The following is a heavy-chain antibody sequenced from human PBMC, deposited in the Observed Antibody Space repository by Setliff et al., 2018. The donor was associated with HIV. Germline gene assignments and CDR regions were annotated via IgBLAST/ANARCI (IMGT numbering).Heavy chain of an antibody. CDR2: INAGNGNT. J-gene: IGHJ3*02. Sequence: VKVSCKASGYTFTSYAIHWVRQAPGQRLEWMGWINAGNGNTKYSQKFRGRVTFTRDTSASTAYMELSGLGFEDTAVYYCARLSSAAMWGGGAFDIWGQGTMVTVSS. V-gene: IGHV1-3*01. CDR3: ARLSSAAMWGGGAFDI. D-gene: IGHD2-2*01. CDR1: GYTFTSYA.